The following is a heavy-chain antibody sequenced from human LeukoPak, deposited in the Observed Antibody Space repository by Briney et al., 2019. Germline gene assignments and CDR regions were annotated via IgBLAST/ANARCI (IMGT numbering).Heavy chain of an antibody. CDR1: GYTFTGYY. CDR3: ARDRGGGYCSSTSCYPADAFDI. CDR2: INPNSGGT. Sequence: GASLKVSCKASGYTFTGYYMHWVRQAPGQGLEWMGWINPNSGGTNYAQKFQGWVTMTRDTSISTAYMELSRLRSDDTAVYYCARDRGGGYCSSTSCYPADAFDIWGQGTMVTVSS. J-gene: IGHJ3*02. D-gene: IGHD2-2*01. V-gene: IGHV1-2*04.